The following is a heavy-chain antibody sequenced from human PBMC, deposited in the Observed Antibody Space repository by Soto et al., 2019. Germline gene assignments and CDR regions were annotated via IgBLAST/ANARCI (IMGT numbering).Heavy chain of an antibody. Sequence: QPGGSLRLSCAASGFTFSSYWMHWVRQAPGKGLVWVSRINSDGSSTSYADSVKGRFTISRDNAKNTLYLQMNSLRAEDTAVYYCARERVRFLEWYPPGGMDVWGQGTTVTVSS. CDR2: INSDGSST. J-gene: IGHJ6*02. CDR1: GFTFSSYW. D-gene: IGHD3-3*01. V-gene: IGHV3-74*01. CDR3: ARERVRFLEWYPPGGMDV.